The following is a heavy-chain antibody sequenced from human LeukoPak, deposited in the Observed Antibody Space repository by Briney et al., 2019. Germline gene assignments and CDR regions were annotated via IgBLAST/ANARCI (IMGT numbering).Heavy chain of an antibody. J-gene: IGHJ4*02. V-gene: IGHV3-48*01. D-gene: IGHD2-2*01. CDR2: ISSSSSTI. CDR3: ARDGGYCSSTSCPGDY. Sequence: GGSLRLSCAASGFTFSSYSMNWVRQAPGKGLEWVSYISSSSSTIYYADSVKGRFTISRDNAKNSLYLQMNSLRAEDTAVYYCARDGGYCSSTSCPGDYWGQGTLVTVSS. CDR1: GFTFSSYS.